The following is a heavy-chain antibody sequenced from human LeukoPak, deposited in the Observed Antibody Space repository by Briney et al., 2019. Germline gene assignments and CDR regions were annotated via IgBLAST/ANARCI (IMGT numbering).Heavy chain of an antibody. CDR2: ISYSGGT. J-gene: IGHJ4*02. V-gene: IGHV4-39*07. Sequence: SETLSLTCTVSGGSISSTNYYWGWIRQPPGKGLEWIGSISYSGGTYYNPSLKSRVTISVDTSKNQFSLKVTSMTAADTGVYYCTRSFPGIVGAADFWGQGTLVTVSS. D-gene: IGHD1-26*01. CDR1: GGSISSTNYY. CDR3: TRSFPGIVGAADF.